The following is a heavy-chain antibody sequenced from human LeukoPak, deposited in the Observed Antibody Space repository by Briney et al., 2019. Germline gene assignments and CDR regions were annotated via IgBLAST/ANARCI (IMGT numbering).Heavy chain of an antibody. CDR3: ARNIQLWSKGYYYYYMDV. D-gene: IGHD5-18*01. CDR2: IYHSGST. CDR1: GYSISSGYY. J-gene: IGHJ6*03. Sequence: SETLSLTCTVSGYSISSGYYWGWIRQPPGKGLEWIGSIYHSGSTYYNPSLKSRVTISVDTSKNQFSLKLSSVTAADTAVYYCARNIQLWSKGYYYYYMDVWGKGTTVTISS. V-gene: IGHV4-38-2*02.